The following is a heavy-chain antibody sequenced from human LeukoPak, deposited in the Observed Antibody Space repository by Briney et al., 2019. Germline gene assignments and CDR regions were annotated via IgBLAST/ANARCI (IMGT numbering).Heavy chain of an antibody. CDR2: SIPIFGTA. J-gene: IGHJ4*02. CDR3: ASGPRVGATCFDY. V-gene: IGHV1-69*01. Sequence: GASVKVSCKASVGTFSSYAISWVRQAPGQGLEWMGGSIPIFGTANYAQKIQGRVTITADESTSTAYMELSSLRSEDTAVYYCASGPRVGATCFDYWGQGTLVTVSS. D-gene: IGHD1-26*01. CDR1: VGTFSSYA.